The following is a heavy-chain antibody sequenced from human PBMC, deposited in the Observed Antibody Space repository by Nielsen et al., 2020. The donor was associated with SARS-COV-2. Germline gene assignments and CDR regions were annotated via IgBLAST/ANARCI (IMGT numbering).Heavy chain of an antibody. Sequence: KVSCKGSGYSFNTNWIGWVRQMPGKGLEWMGIIYPGDSDTRYSPSFQGQVTISADKSISTAYLQWSSLKASDTAMYYCARVPLCGGDCHTSAFDVWGPGTLVTVS. CDR1: GYSFNTNW. CDR3: ARVPLCGGDCHTSAFDV. J-gene: IGHJ3*01. V-gene: IGHV5-51*01. D-gene: IGHD2-21*02. CDR2: IYPGDSDT.